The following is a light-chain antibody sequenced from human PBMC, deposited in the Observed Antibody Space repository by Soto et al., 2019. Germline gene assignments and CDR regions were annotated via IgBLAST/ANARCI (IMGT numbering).Light chain of an antibody. CDR2: RNN. J-gene: IGLJ1*01. Sequence: QSVLTQPPSTSGTPGQRVTISCSGSRSNIGTHYVYWYQQLPGTAPKLLISRNNQRPSGVPDRFSGSKSGTSASLAISGLRSEDEADYYCAAWDDSLSAFYVFGTGTKLTVL. CDR1: RSNIGTHY. V-gene: IGLV1-47*01. CDR3: AAWDDSLSAFYV.